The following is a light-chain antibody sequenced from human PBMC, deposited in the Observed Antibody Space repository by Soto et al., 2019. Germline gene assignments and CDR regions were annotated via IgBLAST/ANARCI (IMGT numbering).Light chain of an antibody. CDR2: GAS. V-gene: IGKV3-20*01. J-gene: IGKJ2*01. Sequence: ENVLTQAPGTLSLSPGSRATLSCRASQSVSSTFLAWYQHKPGQAPRLLIYGASSSATGIPDRFSGSGSGTDFTLTISRLEPEDFAVYYCQQYGSSPLMYTFGQGTKLEIK. CDR3: QQYGSSPLMYT. CDR1: QSVSSTF.